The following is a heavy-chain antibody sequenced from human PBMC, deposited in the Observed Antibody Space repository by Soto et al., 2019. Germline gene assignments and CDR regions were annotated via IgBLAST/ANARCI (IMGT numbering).Heavy chain of an antibody. V-gene: IGHV3-21*04. CDR2: ISSSSSYI. J-gene: IGHJ1*01. Sequence: ESGGGQVKPGGSLRLSCAASGFTFSTYNMNWVRQAPGKGPEWVSLISSSSSYIYYADSVKGRFTISRDNAKNSLYLQLNSLRAEDTAVYYCARGHPYYDNLFQHWGQGTLVTVSS. CDR1: GFTFSTYN. D-gene: IGHD3-16*01. CDR3: ARGHPYYDNLFQH.